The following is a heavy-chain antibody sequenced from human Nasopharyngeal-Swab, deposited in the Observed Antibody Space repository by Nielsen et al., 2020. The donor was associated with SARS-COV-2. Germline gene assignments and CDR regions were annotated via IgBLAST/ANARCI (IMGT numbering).Heavy chain of an antibody. Sequence: ASVKVSCKASGYTFTSYGISWVRQAPGQGLEWMGWISAYNGNTNYAQKLQGRVTMTTDTSTSTAYMELRSLRSDDTAVYYCARVYMVREIKMMDWFDPWGQGTLVTVSS. CDR2: ISAYNGNT. CDR3: ARVYMVREIKMMDWFDP. D-gene: IGHD3-10*01. CDR1: GYTFTSYG. V-gene: IGHV1-18*04. J-gene: IGHJ5*02.